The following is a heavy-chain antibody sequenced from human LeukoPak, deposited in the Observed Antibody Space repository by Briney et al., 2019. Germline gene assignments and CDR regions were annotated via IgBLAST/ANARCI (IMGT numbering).Heavy chain of an antibody. J-gene: IGHJ4*02. D-gene: IGHD1-26*01. CDR3: ARGARTLDY. CDR2: IKEDGSEK. V-gene: IGHV3-7*04. CDR1: GFTFSGYW. Sequence: GGSLRLSCSASGFTFSGYWMSWVRQAPGKGQEWVANIKEDGSEKYYVDSVKGRFTISRDNAKDSLYLQMNSLRAEDTALYYCARGARTLDYWGQGTLVTVSS.